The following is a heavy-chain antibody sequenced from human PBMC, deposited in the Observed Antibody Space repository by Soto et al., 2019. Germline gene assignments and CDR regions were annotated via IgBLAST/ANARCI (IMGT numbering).Heavy chain of an antibody. CDR1: GYTFTTYA. J-gene: IGHJ3*02. CDR2: IHVGNGNT. V-gene: IGHV1-3*01. Sequence: QVQLVQSGAEVKEPGASVKVSCKASGYTFTTYAIYWVRQAPGQRLEWMGWIHVGNGNTKYAQKFQGRVTMTRDTSASTADMEQSSLRSEDTAIYYCARDVARGAFDIWGRGTLVPVSS. CDR3: ARDVARGAFDI.